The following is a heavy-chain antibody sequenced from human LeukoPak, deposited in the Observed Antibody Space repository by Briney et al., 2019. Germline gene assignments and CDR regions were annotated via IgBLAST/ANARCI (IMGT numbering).Heavy chain of an antibody. Sequence: PSETLSLTCTVSGGSISSYYWSWIRQPPGKGLDWIGHMYYSGSNNHNPSLKSRVTISVDTSNNQFYLKLSSVTAGDTAVYYCERAWATDYFDYWGQGTLVTVSS. D-gene: IGHD3-16*01. CDR2: MYYSGSN. J-gene: IGHJ4*02. CDR1: GGSISSYY. V-gene: IGHV4-59*01. CDR3: ERAWATDYFDY.